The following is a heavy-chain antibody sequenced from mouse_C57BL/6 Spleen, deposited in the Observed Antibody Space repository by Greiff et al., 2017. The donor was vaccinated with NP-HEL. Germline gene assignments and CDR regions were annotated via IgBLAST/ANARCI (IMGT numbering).Heavy chain of an antibody. CDR1: GFTFSDYY. CDR3: ARHGAGLGYFDV. Sequence: DVMLVESGGGLVQPGGSLKLSCAASGFTFSDYYMYWVRQTPEKRLEWVAYISNGGGSTYYPDTVKGRFTISRDNAKNTLYLQMSRLKSEDTAMYYCARHGAGLGYFDVWGTGTTVTVSS. J-gene: IGHJ1*03. CDR2: ISNGGGST. D-gene: IGHD3-3*01. V-gene: IGHV5-12*01.